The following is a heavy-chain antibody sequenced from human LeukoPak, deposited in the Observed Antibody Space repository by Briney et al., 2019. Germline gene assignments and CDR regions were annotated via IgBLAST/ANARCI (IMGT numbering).Heavy chain of an antibody. Sequence: PGGSLRLSCAASGFTFSSYSMNWVRQAPGKGLEWVSSISSSYIYYADSVKGRFTISRDNAKNSLYLQMNSLRAEDTAVYYCARDLRVVPRAFDIWGQGTMVTVSS. CDR1: GFTFSSYS. D-gene: IGHD3-22*01. CDR2: ISSSYI. CDR3: ARDLRVVPRAFDI. V-gene: IGHV3-21*01. J-gene: IGHJ3*02.